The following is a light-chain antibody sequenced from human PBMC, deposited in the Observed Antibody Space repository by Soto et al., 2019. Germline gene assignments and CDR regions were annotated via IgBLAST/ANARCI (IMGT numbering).Light chain of an antibody. CDR3: QLRNNWPPIT. V-gene: IGKV3-11*01. CDR2: DVS. Sequence: ETVLTQSPVTLSLSPGERATLSCRASQSVNNYLAWYQQKPGQAPRLLIYDVSNRATGIPARFSGSGSGTDFTLTISNLEPEDFAVYYCQLRNNWPPITFGQGTRLEIK. CDR1: QSVNNY. J-gene: IGKJ5*01.